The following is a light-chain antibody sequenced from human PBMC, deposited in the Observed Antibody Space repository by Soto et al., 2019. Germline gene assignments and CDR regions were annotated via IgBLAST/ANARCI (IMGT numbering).Light chain of an antibody. CDR1: QSISSY. CDR2: AAS. CDR3: QQSYSTPIT. Sequence: DIQMTQSPSSLSASVGDRVTITCRASQSISSYLNWYQQKPGKAPKILLYAASSLQSGVPSRFRGSGSGTDFTLTISSLQPEDFATYYCQQSYSTPITFGQGTRLEIK. V-gene: IGKV1-39*01. J-gene: IGKJ5*01.